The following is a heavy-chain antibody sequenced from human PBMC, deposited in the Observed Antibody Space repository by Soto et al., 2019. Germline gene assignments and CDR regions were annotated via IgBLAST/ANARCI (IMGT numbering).Heavy chain of an antibody. V-gene: IGHV3-74*01. D-gene: IGHD4-17*01. CDR1: GFTFSSYW. CDR2: INSDGSST. Sequence: PGGSLRLSCAASGFTFSSYWMHWVRQAPGKGLVWVSRINSDGSSTSYADSVKGRFTISRDNAKNTLYLQMNSLRAEDTAVYYCAKLNGMTTVTNWFDPWGQGTLVTVSS. J-gene: IGHJ5*02. CDR3: AKLNGMTTVTNWFDP.